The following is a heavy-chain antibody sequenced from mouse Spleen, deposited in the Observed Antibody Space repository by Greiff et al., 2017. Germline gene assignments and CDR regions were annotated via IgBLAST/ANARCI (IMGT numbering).Heavy chain of an antibody. CDR2: IWRGGST. V-gene: IGHV2-5*01. CDR3: AKMRDYDDGYAMDY. CDR1: GFSLTSYG. D-gene: IGHD2-4*01. Sequence: QVQLQQSGPGLVQPSQSLSITCTVSGFSLTSYGVHWVRQSPGKGLEWLGVIWRGGSTDYNAAFMSRLSITKDNSKSQVFFKMNSLQADDTAIYYCAKMRDYDDGYAMDYWGQGTSVTVSS. J-gene: IGHJ4*01.